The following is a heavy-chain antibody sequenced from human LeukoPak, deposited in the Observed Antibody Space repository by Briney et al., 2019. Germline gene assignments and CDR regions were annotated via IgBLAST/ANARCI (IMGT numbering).Heavy chain of an antibody. J-gene: IGHJ4*02. CDR2: INPNSGGT. Sequence: GASVKVSCKASGYTFTGYYMHWVRQAPGQGLEWMGWINPNSGGTNYAQKFQGRVTMTRDTSISTAYVELSRLRSDDTAVYYCARETTKGPITMVRGVITYYFDYWGQGTLVTVSP. CDR1: GYTFTGYY. D-gene: IGHD3-10*01. CDR3: ARETTKGPITMVRGVITYYFDY. V-gene: IGHV1-2*02.